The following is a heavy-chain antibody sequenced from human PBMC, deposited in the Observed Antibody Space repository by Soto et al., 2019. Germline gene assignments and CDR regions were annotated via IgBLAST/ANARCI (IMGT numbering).Heavy chain of an antibody. Sequence: GGSLRLSCAASGFTFSSYAMSWVRQAPGKGLEWVSAISGSGGSTYYADSVKGWFTISRDNSKDTLYLQMNSLRAEDTAVYYCAKDPVAAAGTDYWGQGTLVTVSS. J-gene: IGHJ4*02. V-gene: IGHV3-23*01. CDR3: AKDPVAAAGTDY. CDR2: ISGSGGST. D-gene: IGHD6-13*01. CDR1: GFTFSSYA.